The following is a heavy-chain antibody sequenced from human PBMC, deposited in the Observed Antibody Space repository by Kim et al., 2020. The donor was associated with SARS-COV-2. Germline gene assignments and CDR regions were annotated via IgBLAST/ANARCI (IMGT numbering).Heavy chain of an antibody. V-gene: IGHV1-2*05. CDR1: GYTFTGYY. D-gene: IGHD5-12*01. CDR2: INPNSGGT. J-gene: IGHJ6*02. Sequence: ASVKVSCKASGYTFTGYYMHWVRRAPGQGLEWMGRINPNSGGTNYAQKFQGRVTMTRDTSISTAYMELSRLRSDDTVVYYCARGTTIGTALFGPRWRYYYGMDVWGQGTTVTVSS. CDR3: ARGTTIGTALFGPRWRYYYGMDV.